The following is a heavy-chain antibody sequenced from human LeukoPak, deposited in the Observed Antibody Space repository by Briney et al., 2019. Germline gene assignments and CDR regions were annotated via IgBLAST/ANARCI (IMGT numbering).Heavy chain of an antibody. V-gene: IGHV1-69*04. CDR2: IIPILGIA. Sequence: SVKVSCKASGGTFSSYAISWVRQAPGQGLEWMGRIIPILGIANHAQKFQGRVTITADKSTSTAYMELRSLRSDDTAVYYCARSRQVSWFDPWGQGTLVTISS. CDR3: ARSRQVSWFDP. D-gene: IGHD2-8*01. CDR1: GGTFSSYA. J-gene: IGHJ5*02.